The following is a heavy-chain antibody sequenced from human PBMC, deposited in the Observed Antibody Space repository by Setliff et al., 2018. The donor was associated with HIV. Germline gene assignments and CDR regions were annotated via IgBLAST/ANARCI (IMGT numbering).Heavy chain of an antibody. CDR1: GFTIYGSA. V-gene: IGHV3-73*01. D-gene: IGHD1-26*01. J-gene: IGHJ4*02. Sequence: GESLKISCVTSGFTIYGSAIHWVRQPSGKGLEWIARIRSKPNNYATSYAPSVKDRFTIFRDDSKNTAYLQMTRLKIEDTAVYYCTRRGADNGGYPDYWGQGTLVTVSS. CDR3: TRRGADNGGYPDY. CDR2: IRSKPNNYAT.